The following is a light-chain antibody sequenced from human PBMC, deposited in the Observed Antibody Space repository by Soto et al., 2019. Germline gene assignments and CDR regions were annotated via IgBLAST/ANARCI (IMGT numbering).Light chain of an antibody. J-gene: IGKJ1*01. CDR3: QQYGSSPQS. Sequence: EIVMTQSPGTLSLSPGERATLSCRASQSVTSSYLSWYQQKPGQPPRLLIYGASSRATGIPDRFSGGGSGTDFTLTISRLEPEDFAVYYCQQYGSSPQSFGQGTKVDI. CDR1: QSVTSSY. CDR2: GAS. V-gene: IGKV3-20*01.